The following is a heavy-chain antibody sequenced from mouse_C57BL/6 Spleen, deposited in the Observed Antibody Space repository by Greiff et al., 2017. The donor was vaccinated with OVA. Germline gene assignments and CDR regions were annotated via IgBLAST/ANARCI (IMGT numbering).Heavy chain of an antibody. CDR2: ISNGGGST. CDR3: ARQRGYSALDY. Sequence: EVKLVESGGGLVQPGGSLKLSCAASGFTFSDYYMYWVRQTPEKRLEWVAYISNGGGSTYYPDTVKGRFTISRDNAKNTLYLQMSRLKSGDAAMYYCARQRGYSALDYRDQGTSVTSSS. J-gene: IGHJ4*01. CDR1: GFTFSDYY. V-gene: IGHV5-12*01.